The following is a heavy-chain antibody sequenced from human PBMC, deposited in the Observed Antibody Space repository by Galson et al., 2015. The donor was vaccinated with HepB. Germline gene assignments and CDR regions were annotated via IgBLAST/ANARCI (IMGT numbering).Heavy chain of an antibody. J-gene: IGHJ4*02. D-gene: IGHD2-2*01. CDR3: ASTLGYCSSTSCYLDY. Sequence: QSGAEVTKPGESLRISCTGSGYSFTSYWISWVRQMPGKGLEWMGRIDPSDSYTNYSPSFQGHVTISADKSISTAYLQWSSLKASDTAMYYCASTLGYCSSTSCYLDYWGQGTLVTVSS. V-gene: IGHV5-10-1*01. CDR2: IDPSDSYT. CDR1: GYSFTSYW.